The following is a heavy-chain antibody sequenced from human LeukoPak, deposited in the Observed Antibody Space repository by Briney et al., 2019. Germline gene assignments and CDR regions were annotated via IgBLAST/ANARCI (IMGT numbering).Heavy chain of an antibody. D-gene: IGHD5-18*01. J-gene: IGHJ4*02. CDR1: GFTFSDYG. V-gene: IGHV3-30*18. CDR2: ISYDGSDY. Sequence: TGRSLRLSCAASGFTFSDYGMHWVRQAPGKGLEWVALISYDGSDYFYGDSVKGRFAISRDNSKNTLYLQMNSLGGEDTAVYYCAKDPTTMVSYFDFWGQGTLVTVSS. CDR3: AKDPTTMVSYFDF.